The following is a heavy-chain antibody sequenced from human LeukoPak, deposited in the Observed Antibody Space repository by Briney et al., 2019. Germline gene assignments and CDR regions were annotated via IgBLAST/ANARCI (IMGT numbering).Heavy chain of an antibody. CDR1: GGSISSYY. D-gene: IGHD3-22*01. CDR3: ARGLFSEYYYDSSGPPPH. CDR2: INHSGST. J-gene: IGHJ4*02. Sequence: SETLSLTCTVSGGSISSYYWSWIRQPPGKGLEWIGEINHSGSTNYNPSLKSRVTISVDTSKNQFSLKLSSVTAADTAVYYCARGLFSEYYYDSSGPPPHWGQGTLVTVSS. V-gene: IGHV4-34*01.